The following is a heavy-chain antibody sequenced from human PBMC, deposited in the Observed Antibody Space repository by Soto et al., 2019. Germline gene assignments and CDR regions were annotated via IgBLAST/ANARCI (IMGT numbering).Heavy chain of an antibody. CDR1: GFTFSSYG. D-gene: IGHD6-13*01. J-gene: IGHJ4*02. V-gene: IGHV3-30*18. CDR2: ISYDGSNK. CDR3: AKGFNIAAAGFDY. Sequence: GGSLRLSCAASGFTFSSYGMHWVRQAPGKGLEWVAVISYDGSNKYYADSVKGRFTISRDNSKNTLYLQMNSLRAEDTAVYYCAKGFNIAAAGFDYWGQGTLVTV.